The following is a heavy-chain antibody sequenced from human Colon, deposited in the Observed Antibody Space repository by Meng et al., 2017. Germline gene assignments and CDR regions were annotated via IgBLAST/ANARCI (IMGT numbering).Heavy chain of an antibody. Sequence: LEMGGAGAGNVKPSESLSLTGTVSGDSTSLIYCWGWIRKAPGEGVEWIGSIDYTGTTYYNPSLKSRVTISVDTSKNNLSLKMNSVTAADTALYFCARDDSVFNWFFFWGQGTLVTVSS. J-gene: IGHJ5*01. D-gene: IGHD2-8*01. CDR1: GDSTSLIYC. V-gene: IGHV4-39*07. CDR2: IDYTGTT. CDR3: ARDDSVFNWFFF.